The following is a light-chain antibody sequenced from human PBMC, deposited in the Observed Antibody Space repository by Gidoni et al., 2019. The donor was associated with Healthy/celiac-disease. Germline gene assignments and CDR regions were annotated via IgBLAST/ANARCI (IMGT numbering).Light chain of an antibody. V-gene: IGKV1-33*01. Sequence: DIQMTQSPSSLSASVGDRVTITCQASQDISNYLNWYQQKPGKAPKLLIYDASNLETGVPSILSGSGSGTDFTFTISSLQPEDIATYYCQQYDNLPWTFXQXTKVEIK. J-gene: IGKJ1*01. CDR3: QQYDNLPWT. CDR1: QDISNY. CDR2: DAS.